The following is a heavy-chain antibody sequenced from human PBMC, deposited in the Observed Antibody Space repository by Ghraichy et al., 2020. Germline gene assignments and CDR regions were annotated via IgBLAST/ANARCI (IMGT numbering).Heavy chain of an antibody. CDR3: ARLYSSGWYRRGEFLDY. J-gene: IGHJ4*02. D-gene: IGHD6-19*01. CDR2: IYTSGST. Sequence: SETLSLTCTVSGGSISSYYWSWIRQPPGKGLEWIGYIYTSGSTNYNPSLKSRVTISVDTSKNQFSLKLSSVTAADTAVYYCARLYSSGWYRRGEFLDYWGQGTLVTVSS. CDR1: GGSISSYY. V-gene: IGHV4-4*09.